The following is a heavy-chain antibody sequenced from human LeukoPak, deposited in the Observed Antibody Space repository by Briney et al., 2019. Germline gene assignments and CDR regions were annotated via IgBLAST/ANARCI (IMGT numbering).Heavy chain of an antibody. D-gene: IGHD2-15*01. V-gene: IGHV4-30-2*01. J-gene: IGHJ4*02. CDR1: GGSISSGDYY. Sequence: PSQTLSLTCTVSGGSISSGDYYWSWIRQPPGKGLEWIGYIYHSGSTYYNPSLKSRVTISVDRSKNQFSLKLSSVTAADTAVYYCAREQGYCSGGSCYSDYFDYWGQGTLVTVSS. CDR2: IYHSGST. CDR3: AREQGYCSGGSCYSDYFDY.